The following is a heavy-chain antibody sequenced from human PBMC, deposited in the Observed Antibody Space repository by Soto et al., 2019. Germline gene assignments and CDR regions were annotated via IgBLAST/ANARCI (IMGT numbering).Heavy chain of an antibody. V-gene: IGHV3-30*18. Sequence: QVQLVESGGGVVQPGRSLRLSCAASGFTFSSYGMHWVRQAPGKGLEWVAVISYDGSNKYYADSVKGRFTISRDNSKNTLYLQMNSLRAEDTAVYYCAKGRWELLRRPYYFDYWGQGTLVTVSS. CDR1: GFTFSSYG. CDR2: ISYDGSNK. CDR3: AKGRWELLRRPYYFDY. J-gene: IGHJ4*02. D-gene: IGHD1-26*01.